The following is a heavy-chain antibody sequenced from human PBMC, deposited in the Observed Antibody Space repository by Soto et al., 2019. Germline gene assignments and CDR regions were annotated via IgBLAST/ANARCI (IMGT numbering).Heavy chain of an antibody. J-gene: IGHJ6*02. CDR3: AKDSDQLLFDYYYYGMDV. Sequence: QVQLVESGGGVVQPGGSLRLSCEASGFTSSKFGIHWVRQAPGKGLEWVAVVSYDGSFKYYADSVKGRFTISRDNSKNTLYLQMNSLRPEDTALYYCAKDSDQLLFDYYYYGMDVWGQGTTVTVSS. CDR1: GFTSSKFG. V-gene: IGHV3-30*18. CDR2: VSYDGSFK. D-gene: IGHD2-2*01.